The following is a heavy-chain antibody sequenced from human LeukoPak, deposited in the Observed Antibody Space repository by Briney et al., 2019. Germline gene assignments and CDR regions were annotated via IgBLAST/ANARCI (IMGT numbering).Heavy chain of an antibody. J-gene: IGHJ4*02. D-gene: IGHD2-2*01. CDR3: ARRACVSTSCPSRFDY. CDR1: GNSFTNYW. Sequence: GESLKISCKGSGNSFTNYWIGWVRQMPGKGLEWMGIIYPGDSDTRYSPSFQGQVTISADKSISTAYLQWSSLKASDTAMYYCARRACVSTSCPSRFDYWGQGTLVTVSS. CDR2: IYPGDSDT. V-gene: IGHV5-51*01.